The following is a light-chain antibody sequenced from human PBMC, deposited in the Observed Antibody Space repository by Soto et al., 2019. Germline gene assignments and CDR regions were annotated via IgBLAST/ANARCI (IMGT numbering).Light chain of an antibody. V-gene: IGKV3-15*01. CDR2: GAS. CDR1: QSVSSS. CDR3: QHYGT. Sequence: EIVMTQSPGTLSVSPGERATLSCRASQSVSSSLAWYQQKPGQAPRLLIYGASTRATGIPARFSGSGSGTEFTLTISSLRSEDFAVYFCQHYGTFGPGTKVDLK. J-gene: IGKJ3*01.